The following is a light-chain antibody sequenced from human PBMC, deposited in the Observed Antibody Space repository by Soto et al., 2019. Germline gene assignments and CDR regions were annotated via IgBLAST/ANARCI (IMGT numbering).Light chain of an antibody. J-gene: IGLJ1*01. CDR3: CSYAGRYTYV. CDR2: DVS. CDR1: SSDVGGYNY. Sequence: QSVLTRPRSASGSPGQSVTISCAGTSSDVGGYNYVSWYQQDPGKAPKLMIYDVSKRPSGVPDRFSGSKSGNTASLTISGLQADDEADYYCCSYAGRYTYVFGTGTKVTVL. V-gene: IGLV2-11*01.